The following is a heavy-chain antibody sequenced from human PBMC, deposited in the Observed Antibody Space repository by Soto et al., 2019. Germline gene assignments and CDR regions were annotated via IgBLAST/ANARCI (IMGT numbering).Heavy chain of an antibody. D-gene: IGHD6-6*01. Sequence: ASVKVSCKASGYTFTSYDINWVRQATGQGLEWMGWMNPNSGNTGYAQKFQGRVTMTRNTSISTAYMELSSLRSEDTAVYYCARAEYSSSFVSRYYGMDVWGQGTTVTVSS. CDR3: ARAEYSSSFVSRYYGMDV. V-gene: IGHV1-8*01. CDR1: GYTFTSYD. J-gene: IGHJ6*02. CDR2: MNPNSGNT.